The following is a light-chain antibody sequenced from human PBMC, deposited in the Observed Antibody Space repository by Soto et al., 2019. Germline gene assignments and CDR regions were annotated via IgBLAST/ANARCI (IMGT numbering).Light chain of an antibody. CDR3: QQYYNTPLT. CDR2: WAS. CDR1: QSVLYSSNNKNY. V-gene: IGKV4-1*01. Sequence: DIVMTQSPDSLAVSLGERATINCKSSQSVLYSSNNKNYLAWYHQKPGQPPKLLIYWASTRESGVPDRFSGSGSGTDFTLTISSLQAEDVAVYYCQQYYNTPLTFGGGTKVDIK. J-gene: IGKJ4*01.